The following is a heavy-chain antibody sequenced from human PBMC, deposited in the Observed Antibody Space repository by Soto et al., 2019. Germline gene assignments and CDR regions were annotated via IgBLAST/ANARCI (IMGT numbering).Heavy chain of an antibody. CDR1: GFTFSSYA. V-gene: IGHV3-30-3*01. D-gene: IGHD3-22*01. Sequence: PGGSLRLSCAASGFTFSSYAMHWVRQAPGKGLEWVAVISYDGSNKYYADSVKGRFTISRDNSKNTLYLQMNSLRAEDTAVYYCARDSSGYYSGHYYFDYWGQGTLVTVSS. CDR2: ISYDGSNK. J-gene: IGHJ4*02. CDR3: ARDSSGYYSGHYYFDY.